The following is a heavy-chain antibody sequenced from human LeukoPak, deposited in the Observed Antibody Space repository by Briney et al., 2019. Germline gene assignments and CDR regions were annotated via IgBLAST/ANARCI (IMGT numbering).Heavy chain of an antibody. CDR2: ISGSGGSI. Sequence: PGGSLRLSCAASGFTFSSYAMSWARQAPGKGLEWVSAISGSGGSIYYADSMKGRFTISRDNSKNTLYLQMNSLRAEDTAVYYCAKASSGYYSGWFDPWGQGTLVTVSS. D-gene: IGHD3-22*01. CDR1: GFTFSSYA. J-gene: IGHJ5*02. V-gene: IGHV3-23*01. CDR3: AKASSGYYSGWFDP.